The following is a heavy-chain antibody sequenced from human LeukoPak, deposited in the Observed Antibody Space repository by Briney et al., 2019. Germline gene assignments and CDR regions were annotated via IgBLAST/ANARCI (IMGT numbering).Heavy chain of an antibody. CDR2: ISGGST. Sequence: GGSLRLSCAASGFTVSSNEMSWVRQAPGKGLEWVSSISGGSTSYAQKFQGRVTMTRDTSTSTVYMELSSLRSEDTAVYYCARPALEYSSSSYPFDYWGQGTLVTVSS. CDR1: GFTVSSNE. CDR3: ARPALEYSSSSYPFDY. V-gene: IGHV3-38-3*01. D-gene: IGHD6-6*01. J-gene: IGHJ4*02.